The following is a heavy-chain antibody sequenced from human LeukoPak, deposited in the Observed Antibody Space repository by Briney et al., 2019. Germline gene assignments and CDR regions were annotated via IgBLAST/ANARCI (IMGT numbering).Heavy chain of an antibody. Sequence: TGGSLRLSCAASGFTFSDHGMHWVRQAPGKGLEWVAIIWYNGSKKYYAESVKGRFTISRDNSKNTLYLQMKSLGAEDTAFYYCATFSGYATYWGQGILVTVSS. V-gene: IGHV3-33*01. J-gene: IGHJ4*02. CDR2: IWYNGSKK. D-gene: IGHD5-12*01. CDR3: ATFSGYATY. CDR1: GFTFSDHG.